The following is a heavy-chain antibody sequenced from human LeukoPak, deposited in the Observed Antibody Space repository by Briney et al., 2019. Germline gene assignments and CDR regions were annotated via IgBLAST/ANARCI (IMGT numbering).Heavy chain of an antibody. CDR1: GTSISSNY. V-gene: IGHV4-59*08. CDR3: ARGTVRWLQLHGFDY. D-gene: IGHD5-24*01. J-gene: IGHJ4*02. CDR2: ISYIGST. Sequence: PSDTLSLTCSVSGTSISSNYWSWIRQPPGKGLEWIGYISYIGSTNYNPSLKSRVTISVDTSKNQFSLKLSSVTAADTAVYYCARGTVRWLQLHGFDYWGQGTLVTVSS.